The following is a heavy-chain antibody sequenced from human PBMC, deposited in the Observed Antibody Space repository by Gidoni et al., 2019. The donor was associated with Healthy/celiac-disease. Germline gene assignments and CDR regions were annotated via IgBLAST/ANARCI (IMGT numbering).Heavy chain of an antibody. D-gene: IGHD3-22*01. V-gene: IGHV4-38-2*02. J-gene: IGHJ4*02. Sequence: QVQLQESGPGLVKPSETLSLTCAVSGYSISSGYYWGWIRQPPGKGLEWIGSIYHSGSTYYNPSLKSRVTISVDTSKNQFSLKLSSVTAADTAVYYCARDPAVWYYDSSGYYYVGYFDYWGQGTLVTVSS. CDR3: ARDPAVWYYDSSGYYYVGYFDY. CDR1: GYSISSGYY. CDR2: IYHSGST.